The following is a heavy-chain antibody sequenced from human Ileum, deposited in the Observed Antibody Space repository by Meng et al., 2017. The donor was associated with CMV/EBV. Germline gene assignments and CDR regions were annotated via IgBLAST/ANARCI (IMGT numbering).Heavy chain of an antibody. CDR3: AGPCGRSSNR. CDR2: IYSGGST. D-gene: IGHD6-6*01. V-gene: IGHV3-53*01. J-gene: IGHJ4*02. CDR1: GVDVSRNY. Sequence: RLSFAASGVDVSRNYMSWFRQAPGKGLEWVSLIYSGGSTYYADSVKGRFTISRDNSKNTLYLQMNSLRAEDTAVYYCAGPCGRSSNRWGQGTLVTVSS.